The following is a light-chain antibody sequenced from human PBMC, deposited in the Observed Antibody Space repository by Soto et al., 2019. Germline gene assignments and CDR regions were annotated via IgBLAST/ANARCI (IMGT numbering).Light chain of an antibody. Sequence: EIVLTQSPATLSLSPGERATLSCRASQNVNSSSLTWYQQKPGQAPRLLLYDASSRATDIPDKFSGSGSGTDFTLTISRLEPEEFAVYCCQHFGSSPPRFTFGLGTKLEIK. CDR1: QNVNSSS. CDR2: DAS. CDR3: QHFGSSPPRFT. J-gene: IGKJ2*01. V-gene: IGKV3-20*01.